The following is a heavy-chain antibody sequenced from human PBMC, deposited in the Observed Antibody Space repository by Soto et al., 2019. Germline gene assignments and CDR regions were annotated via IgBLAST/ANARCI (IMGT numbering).Heavy chain of an antibody. Sequence: QVQLVQSGAEVKKPAASMKVSCKASGYTFTTYGMSWVRQAPGQGLDRMGCISTYNGNRKYSESIQGRVSMTTYTTTSTGYMELSSLTSDDTAVYYCARGPTDYYDNSGNSFLDQWGKGTLGTVSS. J-gene: IGHJ4*02. CDR1: GYTFTTYG. CDR3: ARGPTDYYDNSGNSFLDQ. V-gene: IGHV1-18*01. D-gene: IGHD3-22*01. CDR2: ISTYNGNR.